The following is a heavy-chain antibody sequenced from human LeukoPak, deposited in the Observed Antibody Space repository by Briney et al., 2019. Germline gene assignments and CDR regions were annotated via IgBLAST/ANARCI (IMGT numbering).Heavy chain of an antibody. J-gene: IGHJ4*02. V-gene: IGHV3-21*01. CDR3: ATTRGRWSSPNRYFDY. CDR1: GFTFSSYS. CDR2: ISSSSSYI. Sequence: GGSLRLSCAASGFTFSSYSMNWVRQAPGKGLEWVSSISSSSSYIYYADSVKGRFTISRDNAKNSLYLQMNSLRAEDTAVYYCATTRGRWSSPNRYFDYWGQGTLVTVSS. D-gene: IGHD5-24*01.